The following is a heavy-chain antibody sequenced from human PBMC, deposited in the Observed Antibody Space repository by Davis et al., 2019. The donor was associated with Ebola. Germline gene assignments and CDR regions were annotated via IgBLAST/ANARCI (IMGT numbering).Heavy chain of an antibody. CDR3: AQEYCSNSGSYCTYFDR. V-gene: IGHV3-23*01. CDR1: GFTFSSYA. Sequence: PGGSLRLSCAASGFTFSSYAMSWVRQAPGKGLEWVSAISGSGGSTYYADSVKGRFTISRDNSDNTLFLQMNSLRAEDTAVYYCAQEYCSNSGSYCTYFDRWGQGTLVTVSS. J-gene: IGHJ4*02. CDR2: ISGSGGST. D-gene: IGHD3-10*01.